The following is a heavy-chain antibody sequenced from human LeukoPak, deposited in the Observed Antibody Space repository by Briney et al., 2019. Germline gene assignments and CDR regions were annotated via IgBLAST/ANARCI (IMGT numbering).Heavy chain of an antibody. J-gene: IGHJ6*02. CDR1: GFTFSGSA. CDR2: IRTRTNNYAT. Sequence: GGSLRLSCAASGFTFSGSAMHWVRQASGKGLEWVGRIRTRTNNYATAYAASVQGRLTISRDDSKNTAYLQMNSLKTEDTAVYYCIRGSTNEHYYGMDAWGQGTTVTVSS. CDR3: IRGSTNEHYYGMDA. D-gene: IGHD2-8*01. V-gene: IGHV3-73*01.